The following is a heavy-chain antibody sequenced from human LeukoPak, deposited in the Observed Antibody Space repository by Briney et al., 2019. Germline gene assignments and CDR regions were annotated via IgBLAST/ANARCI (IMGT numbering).Heavy chain of an antibody. Sequence: SETLSLTCTVSGGSISSGSYYWSWIRRPAGEVLGWIGRIYTSRSPNHNHPLKSPVTISVDTSKNQFSLKLSSVTAADTAVYYCARVLTAGYDSSGYRGYNWFDPWGQGTLVTVSS. D-gene: IGHD3-22*01. CDR1: GGSISSGSYY. CDR3: ARVLTAGYDSSGYRGYNWFDP. J-gene: IGHJ5*02. CDR2: IYTSRSP. V-gene: IGHV4-61*02.